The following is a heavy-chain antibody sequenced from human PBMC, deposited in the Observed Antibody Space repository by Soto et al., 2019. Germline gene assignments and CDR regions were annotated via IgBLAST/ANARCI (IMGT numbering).Heavy chain of an antibody. D-gene: IGHD2-15*01. J-gene: IGHJ5*02. CDR2: ISAYNGNT. CDR1: GYTFTSYG. CDR3: ARDSGIVGVVAAHTPINWFDP. Sequence: ASVKVSCNASGYTFTSYGISWVRQAPGQGLEWMGWISAYNGNTNYAQKLQGRVTMTTDTSTSTAYMELRSLRSDDTAVYYCARDSGIVGVVAAHTPINWFDPWGQGTLVTVSS. V-gene: IGHV1-18*04.